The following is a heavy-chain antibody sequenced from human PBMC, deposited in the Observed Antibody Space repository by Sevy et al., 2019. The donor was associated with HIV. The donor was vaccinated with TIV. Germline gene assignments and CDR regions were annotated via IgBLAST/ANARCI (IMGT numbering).Heavy chain of an antibody. CDR2: IKEDGTEK. J-gene: IGHJ2*01. CDR1: GFTFSSYW. CDR3: GRDTGGYSYRGYFDL. Sequence: GGSLRLSCVASGFTFSSYWMSWVRQAPGKGLEWVANIKEDGTEKIYVDSVKGRFTISRDNAKKSLYLQMNSLRAEDTAVYYCGRDTGGYSYRGYFDLWGRGTLVTVSS. D-gene: IGHD5-18*01. V-gene: IGHV3-7*01.